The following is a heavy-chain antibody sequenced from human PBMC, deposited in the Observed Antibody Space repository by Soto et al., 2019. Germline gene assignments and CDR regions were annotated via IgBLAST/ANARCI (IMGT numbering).Heavy chain of an antibody. CDR2: IYSAGST. CDR3: TRGSGAYGMDV. J-gene: IGHJ6*02. D-gene: IGHD6-19*01. V-gene: IGHV3-53*01. CDR1: GFTVNSNY. Sequence: EVQLVQSGGGLIQPGGSLRLSCAASGFTVNSNYMTWVRQPPGKGLEWVSIIYSAGSTYYADSVNGRFTIPRDNWKNTLYLQMNSLRVDDTAVYYCTRGSGAYGMDVWGQGTTVTVSS.